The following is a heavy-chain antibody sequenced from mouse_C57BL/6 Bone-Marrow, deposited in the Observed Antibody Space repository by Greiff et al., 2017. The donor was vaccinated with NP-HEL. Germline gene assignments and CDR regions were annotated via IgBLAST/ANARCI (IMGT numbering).Heavy chain of an antibody. J-gene: IGHJ2*01. V-gene: IGHV1-55*01. CDR2: INPNNGGT. CDR1: GYTFTSYW. Sequence: QVQLQQPGAELVKPGASVKMSCKASGYTFTSYWITWVKQRPGQGLEWIGYINPNNGGTSYNQKFKGKATLTVNKSSSTAYMELRSLTSEDSAVYYCATHYYGSSYVDYWGQGTTLTVSS. CDR3: ATHYYGSSYVDY. D-gene: IGHD1-1*01.